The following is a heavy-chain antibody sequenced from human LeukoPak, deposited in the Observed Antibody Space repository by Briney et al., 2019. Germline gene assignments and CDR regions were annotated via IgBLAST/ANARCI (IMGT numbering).Heavy chain of an antibody. V-gene: IGHV3-23*01. CDR1: GFTFSYYT. D-gene: IGHD5-18*01. CDR3: AKGDTGMVSRYHFDN. J-gene: IGHJ4*02. Sequence: GGSLRLSCAASGFTFSYYTMSWVRQAPGRGLEWVSSISGNGVSTYYADSVKGRFTISRDKSKNTLSLQMRSLRGEDTAVYYCAKGDTGMVSRYHFDNCGQGTLVTVSS. CDR2: ISGNGVST.